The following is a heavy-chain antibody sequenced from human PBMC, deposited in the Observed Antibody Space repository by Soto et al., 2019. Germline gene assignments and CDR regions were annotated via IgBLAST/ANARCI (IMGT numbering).Heavy chain of an antibody. CDR2: IYYSGST. V-gene: IGHV4-59*08. D-gene: IGHD3-10*01. CDR3: ASHGTGKMDFVN. J-gene: IGHJ4*02. Sequence: SETLSLTCTVSGGSISSYYGSWIRQPPGKGLEWIGYIYYSGSTNYNPSLTSRVTISVDTSKNQFSLKVSSVTAADAAVYYCASHGTGKMDFVNWGQGDLLAFSS. CDR1: GGSISSYY.